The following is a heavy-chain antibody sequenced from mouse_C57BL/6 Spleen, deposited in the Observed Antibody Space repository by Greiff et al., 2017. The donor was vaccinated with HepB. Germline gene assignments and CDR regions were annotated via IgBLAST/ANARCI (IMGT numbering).Heavy chain of an antibody. V-gene: IGHV5-16*01. CDR2: INYDGSST. CDR1: GFTFSDYY. CDR3: ARASGYLFYYAMDY. Sequence: DVQLVESEGGLVQPGSSMKLSCTASGFTFSDYYMAWVRQVPEKGLEWVANINYDGSSTYYLDSLKSRFIISRDNAKNILYLQMSSLKSEDTATYYCARASGYLFYYAMDYWGQGTSVTVSS. J-gene: IGHJ4*01. D-gene: IGHD2-2*01.